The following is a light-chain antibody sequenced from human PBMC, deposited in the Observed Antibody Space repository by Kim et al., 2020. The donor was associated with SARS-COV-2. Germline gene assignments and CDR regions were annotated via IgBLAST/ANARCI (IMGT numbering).Light chain of an antibody. J-gene: IGKJ5*01. CDR2: GAS. CDR3: QQYGSSPT. Sequence: EIVLTQSPGTLSLSPGERATLSCRASQSVSSSTLAWYQQKRGQGTRLLIYGASTRATGIPDRFSGSGSGTDFTLTITRLEPEDFAVYYCQQYGSSPTFGQRTRLEIK. CDR1: QSVSSST. V-gene: IGKV3-20*01.